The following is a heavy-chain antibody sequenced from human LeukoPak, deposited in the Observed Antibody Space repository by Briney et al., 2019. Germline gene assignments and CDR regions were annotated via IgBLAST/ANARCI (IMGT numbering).Heavy chain of an antibody. CDR1: GYSISSGYY. D-gene: IGHD6-19*01. J-gene: IGHJ4*02. Sequence: PLETLSLTCNVSGYSISSGYYWGWIRQTPGKGLEWIGSMYHSGSTYYNPSLKSRVTISVDTSKNQFSLKLSSVTAADTGVYYCARSIYSTGWYDYWGQGTLVTVSS. CDR2: MYHSGST. V-gene: IGHV4-38-2*02. CDR3: ARSIYSTGWYDY.